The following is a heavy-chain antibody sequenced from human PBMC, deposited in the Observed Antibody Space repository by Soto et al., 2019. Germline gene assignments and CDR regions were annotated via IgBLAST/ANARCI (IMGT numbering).Heavy chain of an antibody. J-gene: IGHJ6*01. V-gene: IGHV1-69*01. CDR2: IIPIFGTA. D-gene: IGHD4-4*01. CDR3: AFLSTAIIPADYTGMEV. Sequence: GQGLEWMGGIIPIFGTANYAQKFQGRVTITADESTSTAYMELSSLRSEDTAVYYCAFLSTAIIPADYTGMEVLGQGTTVTGFS.